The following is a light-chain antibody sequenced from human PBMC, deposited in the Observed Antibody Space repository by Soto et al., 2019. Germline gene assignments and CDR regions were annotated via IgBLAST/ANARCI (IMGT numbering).Light chain of an antibody. CDR3: QSYDSNLTGFFV. CDR2: GNT. V-gene: IGLV1-40*01. Sequence: QSVLTQPPSVSGAPGQRVTISCTGSSSNIGAGYDVHWYQQLPGAAPKLLIFGNTKRPSGVPDRFSGSKSGTSASLAITGLQAEDEADYYCQSYDSNLTGFFVFGTGTQLTVL. J-gene: IGLJ1*01. CDR1: SSNIGAGYD.